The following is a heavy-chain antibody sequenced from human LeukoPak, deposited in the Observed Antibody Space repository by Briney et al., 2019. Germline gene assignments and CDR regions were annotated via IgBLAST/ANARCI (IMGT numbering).Heavy chain of an antibody. CDR3: AKVMGSGQWLVEREDFDI. CDR1: GYTFTGYY. Sequence: ASVKVSCKASGYTFTGYYIHWVRQAPGQGLEWMGWINPNSGGTNYAQKFQGRVTMTRDTSISTAYMELSRLRSDDTAVYYCAKVMGSGQWLVEREDFDIWGQGTTVTVSS. V-gene: IGHV1-2*02. J-gene: IGHJ3*02. D-gene: IGHD6-19*01. CDR2: INPNSGGT.